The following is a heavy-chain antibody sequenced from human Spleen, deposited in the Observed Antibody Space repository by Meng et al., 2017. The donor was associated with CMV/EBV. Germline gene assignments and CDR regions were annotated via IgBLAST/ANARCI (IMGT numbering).Heavy chain of an antibody. CDR3: ARDSGFDDFPLGFHP. CDR1: GYSISSGYY. D-gene: IGHD3-3*01. J-gene: IGHJ5*02. V-gene: IGHV4-38-2*02. Sequence: SETLSLTCTVSGYSISSGYYWGWIRQPPGKGLEWIGSIYHSGSTYYNPSLKSRVTISVDTSKNQFSLKLSSVTAADTAVYYCARDSGFDDFPLGFHPWGQGTLVTVSS. CDR2: IYHSGST.